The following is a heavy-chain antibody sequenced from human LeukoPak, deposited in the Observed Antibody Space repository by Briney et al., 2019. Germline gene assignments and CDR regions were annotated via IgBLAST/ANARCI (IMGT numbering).Heavy chain of an antibody. CDR1: GFTFSSCW. V-gene: IGHV3-74*01. CDR2: INSDGSST. Sequence: PGGSLRLSCAASGFTFSSCWMHWVRQAPGKGLVWVSRINSDGSSTSYADSVKGRFTISRDNAKNTLYLQMNSLRAEDTAVYYCARDHTIFGVALRYWGQGTLVTVSS. J-gene: IGHJ4*02. CDR3: ARDHTIFGVALRY. D-gene: IGHD3-3*01.